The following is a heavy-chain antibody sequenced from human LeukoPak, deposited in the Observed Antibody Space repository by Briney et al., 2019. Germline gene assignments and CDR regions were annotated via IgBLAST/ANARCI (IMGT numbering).Heavy chain of an antibody. CDR2: TNHSGST. D-gene: IGHD6-19*01. J-gene: IGHJ6*03. V-gene: IGHV4-34*01. CDR3: ARTPPGIAVAGTRAAYYYYMDV. CDR1: GGSFSGYY. Sequence: PSETLSLTCAVYGGSFSGYYWSWIRQPPGKGLEWIGETNHSGSTNYNPSLKSRVTISVDTSKNQFSLKLSSVTAADTAVYYCARTPPGIAVAGTRAAYYYYMDVWGKGTTVTVSS.